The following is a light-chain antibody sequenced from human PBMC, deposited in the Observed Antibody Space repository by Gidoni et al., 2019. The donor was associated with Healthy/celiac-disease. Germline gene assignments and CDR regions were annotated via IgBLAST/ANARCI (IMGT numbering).Light chain of an antibody. J-gene: IGKJ3*01. CDR1: QVISSY. V-gene: IGKV1-9*01. CDR2: AAS. Sequence: DIQLTQSPSFLSASVGDRVTITCRASQVISSYLAWYQQKPGKAPKLLIYAASTSQSGVPSRFSGSGSGTEFTLTISSLQPEDFATYYCQQLNSYPREFTFGPGTKVDIK. CDR3: QQLNSYPREFT.